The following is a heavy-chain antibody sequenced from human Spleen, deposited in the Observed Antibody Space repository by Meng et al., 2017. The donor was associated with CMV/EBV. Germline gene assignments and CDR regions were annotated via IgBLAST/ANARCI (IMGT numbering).Heavy chain of an antibody. J-gene: IGHJ4*02. CDR2: IYTSGST. Sequence: QVHLQESGPGLVKPSETLSLTCTVSGGSISSYYWSWIRQPAGKGLEWIGRIYTSGSTNYNPSLKSRVTMSVDTSKNQFSLKLSSVTAADTAVYYCTYSSSWLTHPLFDYWGQGTLVTVSS. CDR1: GGSISSYY. D-gene: IGHD6-13*01. CDR3: TYSSSWLTHPLFDY. V-gene: IGHV4-4*07.